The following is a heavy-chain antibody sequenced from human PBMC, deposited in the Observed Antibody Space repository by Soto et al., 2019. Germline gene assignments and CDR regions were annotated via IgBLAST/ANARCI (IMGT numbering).Heavy chain of an antibody. CDR3: ARVGYCSSTSCYTVDY. CDR1: ALFNNSCGYS. V-gene: IGHV4-31*02. Sequence: LTCYVSALFNNSCGYSSASTHQLPGKGLEWIGYVYYSGSTNYNPSLKSRVTISVDTSKNQFSLQLSSVTAADTAVYYCARVGYCSSTSCYTVDYWGQVTLVTVS. J-gene: IGHJ4*02. D-gene: IGHD2-2*02. CDR2: VYYSGST.